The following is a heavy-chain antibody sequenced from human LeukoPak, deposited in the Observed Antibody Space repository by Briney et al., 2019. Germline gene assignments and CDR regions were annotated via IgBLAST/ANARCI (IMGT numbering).Heavy chain of an antibody. CDR1: GFTVSSNY. V-gene: IGHV3-53*01. Sequence: PGGSLRLSCAASGFTVSSNYMSWVRQAPGKGLEWVSVIYSGGSTYYADSVKGRFTISRDNAKNSLFLQMTSLRAEDTAVYYCARHSDYDILTGPNDYWGQGTLVTVSS. J-gene: IGHJ4*02. CDR2: IYSGGST. CDR3: ARHSDYDILTGPNDY. D-gene: IGHD3-9*01.